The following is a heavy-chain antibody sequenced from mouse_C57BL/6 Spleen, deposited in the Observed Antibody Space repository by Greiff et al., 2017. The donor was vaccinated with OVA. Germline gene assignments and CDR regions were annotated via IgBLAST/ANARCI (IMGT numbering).Heavy chain of an antibody. CDR3: ARGPGYGDY. D-gene: IGHD1-1*02. J-gene: IGHJ4*01. Sequence: QVQLQQPGAELVRPGTSVKLSCKASGYTFTSYWMHWVKQRPGQGLEWIGVIDPSDSYTNYNQKFKGKATLTVDTSSSTAYMQLSSLTSEDSAVYYCARGPGYGDYWGQGTSVTVSS. CDR2: IDPSDSYT. V-gene: IGHV1-59*01. CDR1: GYTFTSYW.